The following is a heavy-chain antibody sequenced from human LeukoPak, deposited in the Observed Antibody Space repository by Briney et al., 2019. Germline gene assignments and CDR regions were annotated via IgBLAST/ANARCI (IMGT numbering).Heavy chain of an antibody. D-gene: IGHD5-24*01. Sequence: ASVKISCKVSGYTFTDYYMHWVQQPPGKGLEWMGLVDPEDGETIYAEKFQGRVTITADTSTDTAYMELSSLRSEVTAVYYCATDPGTWDGNAYWGQGTLVTVSS. J-gene: IGHJ4*02. V-gene: IGHV1-69-2*01. CDR2: VDPEDGET. CDR1: GYTFTDYY. CDR3: ATDPGTWDGNAY.